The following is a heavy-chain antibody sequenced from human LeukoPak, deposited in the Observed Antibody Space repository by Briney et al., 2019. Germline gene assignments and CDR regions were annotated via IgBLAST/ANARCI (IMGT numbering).Heavy chain of an antibody. CDR1: GFTFSSYG. J-gene: IGHJ4*02. D-gene: IGHD3-10*01. Sequence: PGGSLRLSCAASGFTFSSYGMHGVRQAPGKGLEWVAVISYDGSNIYYADSVKGRFTISRDNSKNTLYLQMNSLRAEDTAVYYCAKGLDYYGSGSSPIDYWGQGTLVTVSS. CDR2: ISYDGSNI. CDR3: AKGLDYYGSGSSPIDY. V-gene: IGHV3-30*18.